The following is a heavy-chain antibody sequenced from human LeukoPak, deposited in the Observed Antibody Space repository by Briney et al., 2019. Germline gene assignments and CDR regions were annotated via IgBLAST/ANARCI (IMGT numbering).Heavy chain of an antibody. CDR1: GFTFNNYG. CDR3: AKDPSPVAVDYFSGMDV. Sequence: GGSLRLSCAASGFTFNNYGMHWVRQGPGKGLEWVAVITFDGSKKYYADSVKGRITISRDNSNHTLYLQMNSLRAEDTAVYYCAKDPSPVAVDYFSGMDVWGQGTTVIVSS. D-gene: IGHD6-19*01. J-gene: IGHJ6*02. V-gene: IGHV3-30*18. CDR2: ITFDGSKK.